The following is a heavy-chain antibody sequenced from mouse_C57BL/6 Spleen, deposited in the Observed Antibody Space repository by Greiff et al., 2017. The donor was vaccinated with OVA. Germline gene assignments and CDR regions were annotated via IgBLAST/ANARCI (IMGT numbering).Heavy chain of an antibody. CDR1: GYTFTSYW. D-gene: IGHD1-1*01. V-gene: IGHV1-50*01. CDR3: ARRITTVVARPFDY. Sequence: QVQLQQPGAELVKPGASVKLSCKASGYTFTSYWMQWVKQRPGQGLEWIGEIDPSDSYTNYNQKFKGKATLTVDTSSSTAYMQLSSLTSEDAAVYYCARRITTVVARPFDYWGQGTTLTVSS. J-gene: IGHJ2*01. CDR2: IDPSDSYT.